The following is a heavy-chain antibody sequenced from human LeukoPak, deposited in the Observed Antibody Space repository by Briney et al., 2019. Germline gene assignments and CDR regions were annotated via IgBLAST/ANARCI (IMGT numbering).Heavy chain of an antibody. D-gene: IGHD6-13*01. CDR1: GFTVSDNY. V-gene: IGHV3-53*01. J-gene: IGHJ5*02. Sequence: SLRLSCAASGFTVSDNYMSWVRQAPGKGLEWVSVMYSRGDRYYADSVKGRFTFSRDISKNTLYLQMNGLRTEDTAMYYCARDAPQVPAAGVLASWGQGTLVTVSS. CDR3: ARDAPQVPAAGVLAS. CDR2: MYSRGDR.